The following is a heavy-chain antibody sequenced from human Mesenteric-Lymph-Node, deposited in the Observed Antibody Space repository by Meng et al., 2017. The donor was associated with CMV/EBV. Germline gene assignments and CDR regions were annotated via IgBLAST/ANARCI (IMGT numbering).Heavy chain of an antibody. CDR2: IKQDGSEK. D-gene: IGHD3-22*01. V-gene: IGHV3-7*01. Sequence: LSLTCAASGFTFSSYWMSWVRQAPGKGLEWVANIKQDGSEKYYVDSVKGRFTISRDNAKNSLYLQMNSLRAEDTAVYYCARDGYYDSSGYYNQGPGGFDYWGQGTLVTVSS. J-gene: IGHJ4*02. CDR3: ARDGYYDSSGYYNQGPGGFDY. CDR1: GFTFSSYW.